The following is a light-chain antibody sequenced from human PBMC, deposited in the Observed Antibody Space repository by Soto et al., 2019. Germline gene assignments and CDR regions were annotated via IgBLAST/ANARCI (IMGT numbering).Light chain of an antibody. CDR2: AAS. CDR1: QSISSY. CDR3: QHYNSLPIT. V-gene: IGKV1-33*01. Sequence: DIQMTHSPSSLSASVVDRVTITCLASQSISSYLNWYQQKPGKAPKLLIYAASILQSGVPSRFSGSGSGTDFTFTINSLQPEDIGTYYCQHYNSLPITFGQGTQLEIK. J-gene: IGKJ5*01.